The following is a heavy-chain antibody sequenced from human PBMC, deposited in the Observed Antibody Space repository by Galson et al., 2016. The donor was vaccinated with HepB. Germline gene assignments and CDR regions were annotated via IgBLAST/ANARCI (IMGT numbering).Heavy chain of an antibody. CDR3: ARGFVVVVSAVPRGENNWFDS. CDR2: IIPIFGTV. J-gene: IGHJ5*01. D-gene: IGHD2-15*01. V-gene: IGHV1-69*13. Sequence: SSVKVSCKASGGSLSSSVINWVRQAPGQRLEWMGGIIPIFGTVNNAQKFQGRVTITADESTSTAYMELSSLRSEDTAVYYCARGFVVVVSAVPRGENNWFDSWGQGTLVSVSS. CDR1: GGSLSSSV.